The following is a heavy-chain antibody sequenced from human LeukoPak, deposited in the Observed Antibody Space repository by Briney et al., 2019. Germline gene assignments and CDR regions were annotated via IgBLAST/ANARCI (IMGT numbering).Heavy chain of an antibody. J-gene: IGHJ4*02. V-gene: IGHV4-59*12. CDR3: ARGRAREDFRYSSGWYGGFDY. D-gene: IGHD6-19*01. CDR2: IYYSGST. Sequence: SETLSLTCSVSGGSISSYYWSWIRQPPGKGLEWIGSIYYSGSTYYNPSLKSRVTISVDRSKNQFSLKLSSVTAADTAVYYCARGRAREDFRYSSGWYGGFDYWGQGTLVTVSS. CDR1: GGSISSYY.